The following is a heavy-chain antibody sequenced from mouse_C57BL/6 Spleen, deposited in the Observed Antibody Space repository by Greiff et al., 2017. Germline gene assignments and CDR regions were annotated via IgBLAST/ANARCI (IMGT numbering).Heavy chain of an antibody. CDR3: ARSAAQAAWFAY. V-gene: IGHV1-53*01. Sequence: HLHQPGTELVKPGASVKLSCKASGYTFTSYWMHWVKQRPGQGLEWIGNINPSNGGTNYNEKFKSKATLTVDKSSSTAYMQLSSLTSEDSAVYYCARSAAQAAWFAYWGQGTLVTVSA. CDR1: GYTFTSYW. CDR2: INPSNGGT. D-gene: IGHD3-2*02. J-gene: IGHJ3*01.